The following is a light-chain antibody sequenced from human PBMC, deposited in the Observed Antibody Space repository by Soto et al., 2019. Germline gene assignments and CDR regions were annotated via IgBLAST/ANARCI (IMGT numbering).Light chain of an antibody. CDR2: DTN. CDR1: TGTVTSDHY. V-gene: IGLV7-46*01. CDR3: LLLYSGNRRV. J-gene: IGLJ1*01. Sequence: QAVVTQEPSLTVSPGETVTLTCGSSTGTVTSDHYPYWCQQRPGQAPTTLIFDTNNKYSWTPDRFSGSLLGGKAALTLSGAQPEDEGDYYCLLLYSGNRRVFGTGTKVNVL.